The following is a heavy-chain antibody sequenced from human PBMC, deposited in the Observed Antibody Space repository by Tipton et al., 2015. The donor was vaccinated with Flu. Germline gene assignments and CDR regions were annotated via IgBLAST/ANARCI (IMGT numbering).Heavy chain of an antibody. V-gene: IGHV4-38-2*02. CDR3: ARGDGYNFDY. D-gene: IGHD5-24*01. CDR2: ISHSGST. J-gene: IGHJ4*02. CDR1: GYSISSGFY. Sequence: TPSLTCTVSGYSISSGFYWGWIRQPPGKGLEWIGNISHSGSTFYNPSLKSRVTISVDTPKNQFSLKLSSVTAADTAMYYCARGDGYNFDYWGQGTLVTVSS.